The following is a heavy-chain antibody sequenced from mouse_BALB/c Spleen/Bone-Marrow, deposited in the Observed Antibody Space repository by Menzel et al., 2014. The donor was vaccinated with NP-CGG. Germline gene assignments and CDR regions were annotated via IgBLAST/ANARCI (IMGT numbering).Heavy chain of an antibody. CDR3: ARFYGSYSY. D-gene: IGHD1-1*02. Sequence: EVQLQQSGPDLVKPSQSLSLTCTVTGYSITSGYSWHWIQQFPGNKLEWLGYIHYNGNTDYNPSLRSRISITRDTSKNQFFLQLNSVTTEDTATYYCARFYGSYSYWGQGTTLTVSS. J-gene: IGHJ2*01. CDR1: GYSITSGYS. CDR2: IHYNGNT. V-gene: IGHV3-1*02.